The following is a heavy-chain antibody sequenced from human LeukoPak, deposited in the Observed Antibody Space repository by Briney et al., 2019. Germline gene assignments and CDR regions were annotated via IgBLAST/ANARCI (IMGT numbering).Heavy chain of an antibody. D-gene: IGHD3-9*01. V-gene: IGHV4-39*01. CDR3: AGGPYDILTGYPSSFDY. CDR2: IYYSGST. CDR1: GGSISSSSYY. Sequence: SETLSLTCTVSGGSISSSSYYWGWIRQPPGKGLEWIGSIYYSGSTYYNPSLKSRVTISVDASKNQFSLKLSSVTAADTAMYYCAGGPYDILTGYPSSFDYWGQGTLVTVSS. J-gene: IGHJ4*02.